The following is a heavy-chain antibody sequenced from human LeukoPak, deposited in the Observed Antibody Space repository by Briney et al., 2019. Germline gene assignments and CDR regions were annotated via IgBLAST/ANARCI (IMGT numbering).Heavy chain of an antibody. J-gene: IGHJ6*02. D-gene: IGHD1-1*01. Sequence: GASVKVSCKASGGTFSSYAISWVRQAPGQGLEWMGGIIPIFGTANYAQKFQGRVTITADESTSTAYTELSSLRSEDTAVYYCAIQPVLNDWAPYYYYGMDVWGQGTTVTVSS. CDR3: AIQPVLNDWAPYYYYGMDV. CDR1: GGTFSSYA. V-gene: IGHV1-69*13. CDR2: IIPIFGTA.